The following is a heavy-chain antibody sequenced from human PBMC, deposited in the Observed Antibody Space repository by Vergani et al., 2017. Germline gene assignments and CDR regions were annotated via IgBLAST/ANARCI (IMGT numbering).Heavy chain of an antibody. D-gene: IGHD3-10*01. CDR1: GGSFSGYY. CDR2: INHSGST. V-gene: IGHV4-34*01. CDR3: ARGRFGTGLGYYYYXMDV. Sequence: QVQLQQWGAGLLKPSETLSLTCAVYGGSFSGYYWSWIRQPPGKGLEWIGEINHSGSTNYNPSLKSRVTISVDTSKNQFSLKLSSVTAADTAVYYCARGRFGTGLGYYYYXMDVWGKGTTVTVSS. J-gene: IGHJ6*03.